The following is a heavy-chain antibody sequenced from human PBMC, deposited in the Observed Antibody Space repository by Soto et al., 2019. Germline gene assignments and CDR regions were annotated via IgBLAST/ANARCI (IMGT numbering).Heavy chain of an antibody. J-gene: IGHJ6*02. V-gene: IGHV4-59*01. CDR3: ARDRGIAARPYYYYGMDV. CDR2: IYYSGST. Sequence: SETLSLTCTVSGGSISSYYWSWIRQPPGKGLEWIGYIYYSGSTNYNPSLKSRVTISVDTSKNQFSLKLSSVTAADTAVYYCARDRGIAARPYYYYGMDVWGQGTTVTVSS. CDR1: GGSISSYY. D-gene: IGHD6-6*01.